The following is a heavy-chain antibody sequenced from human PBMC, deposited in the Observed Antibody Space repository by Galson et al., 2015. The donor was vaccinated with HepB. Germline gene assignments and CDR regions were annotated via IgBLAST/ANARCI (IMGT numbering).Heavy chain of an antibody. Sequence: SLRLSCAASGFTFSSYGMHWVRQAPGKGLEWVAVISYDGSNKYYADSVKGRFTISRDNSKNTLYLQMNSLRAEDTAVYYCAKDFDVYYESSGYYWRYGMDVWGQGTTVTVSS. CDR1: GFTFSSYG. CDR3: AKDFDVYYESSGYYWRYGMDV. V-gene: IGHV3-30*18. CDR2: ISYDGSNK. D-gene: IGHD3-22*01. J-gene: IGHJ6*02.